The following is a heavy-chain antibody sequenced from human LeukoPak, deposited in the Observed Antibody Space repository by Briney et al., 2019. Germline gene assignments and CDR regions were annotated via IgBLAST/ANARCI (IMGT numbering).Heavy chain of an antibody. CDR3: ARGIGPRFDY. CDR1: GGSISSYY. Sequence: SETLSLTCTVSGGSISSYYWSWIRQPPGKGLEWIGYIYYSGSTNYNPSLKSRVTISVDTSKNQFSLKLSSVTAADTAVYHCARGIGPRFDYWGQGTLVTVSS. J-gene: IGHJ4*02. V-gene: IGHV4-59*01. CDR2: IYYSGST. D-gene: IGHD2-15*01.